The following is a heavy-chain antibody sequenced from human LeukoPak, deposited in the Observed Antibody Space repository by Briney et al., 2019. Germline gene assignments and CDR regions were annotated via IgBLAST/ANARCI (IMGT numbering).Heavy chain of an antibody. CDR1: GFTFSDYY. V-gene: IGHV3-11*01. J-gene: IGHJ4*02. Sequence: GGSLRLSCAASGFTFSDYYMSWIRQAPGKGLEWVSYISSSGSTIYYADSVKGRFTISRDNAKNSLYLQMNSLRAEDTVVDYCAGGGYNSFYFDYWGQGTLVTVSS. D-gene: IGHD5-24*01. CDR2: ISSSGSTI. CDR3: AGGGYNSFYFDY.